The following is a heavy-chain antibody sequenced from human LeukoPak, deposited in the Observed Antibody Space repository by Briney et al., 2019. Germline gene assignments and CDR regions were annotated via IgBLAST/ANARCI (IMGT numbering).Heavy chain of an antibody. J-gene: IGHJ4*02. Sequence: PSETLSLTCTVSGGSISSYYWSWIRQPAGKGLEWVANIYSSGSTYYNPSLKSRVTISVDTSKNQVALKLSSVTAADTAVYYCASRPFSSLDYWGQGTLVSVSS. D-gene: IGHD2/OR15-2a*01. CDR1: GGSISSYY. V-gene: IGHV4-59*04. CDR2: IYSSGST. CDR3: ASRPFSSLDY.